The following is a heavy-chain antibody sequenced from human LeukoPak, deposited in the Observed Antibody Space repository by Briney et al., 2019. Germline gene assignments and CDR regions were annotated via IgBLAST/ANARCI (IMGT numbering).Heavy chain of an antibody. CDR2: INHSGST. CDR1: GGSFSGYY. Sequence: KSSETLSLTCAVYGGSFSGYYWSWIRQPPGKGLEWIGEINHSGSTNYNPSLKSRVTISVDTSKNRFSLKLISVTAADTAVYYCASRKLGNDYWGQGTLVTVSS. CDR3: ASRKLGNDY. V-gene: IGHV4-34*01. J-gene: IGHJ4*02. D-gene: IGHD7-27*01.